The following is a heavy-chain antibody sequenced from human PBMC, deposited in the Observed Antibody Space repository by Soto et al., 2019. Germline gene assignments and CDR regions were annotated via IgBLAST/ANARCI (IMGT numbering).Heavy chain of an antibody. CDR2: INHSGIT. V-gene: IGHV4-34*01. J-gene: IGHJ5*02. CDR1: GGSFSGDY. Sequence: PSETLSLTCAVYGGSFSGDYWNWIRQSLGKGLEWIGEINHSGITNYNPSLKSRATIFVDTSKKQFTLQLTSVTAADTAVYYFARGASTERYFSPSGGAWFDPWGQGTLVTVSS. D-gene: IGHD3-9*01. CDR3: ARGASTERYFSPSGGAWFDP.